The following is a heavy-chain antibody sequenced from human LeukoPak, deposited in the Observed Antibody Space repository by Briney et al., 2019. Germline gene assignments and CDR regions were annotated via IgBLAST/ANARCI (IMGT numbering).Heavy chain of an antibody. CDR3: ARGPLPPYSSSFRALDY. CDR2: ISAYNGNT. J-gene: IGHJ4*02. D-gene: IGHD6-13*01. V-gene: IGHV1-18*01. CDR1: GYTFTSYG. Sequence: ASVKVSCKASGYTFTSYGISWVRQAPGQGLEWMGWISAYNGNTNYAQKLQGRVTMTTDTSTSTAYMELRSLRSDDTAVYYCARGPLPPYSSSFRALDYWGQGTLVTVSS.